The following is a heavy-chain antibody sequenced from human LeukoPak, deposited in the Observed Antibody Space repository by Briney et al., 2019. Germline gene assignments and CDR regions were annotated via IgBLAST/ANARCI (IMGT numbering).Heavy chain of an antibody. Sequence: SSETLSLTCSVSGASISSGSNYWGWIRQPPGKTLEWIGSIYSSGSTYYNPSLKSRVIIIIDTPKNQFSLNLTSLTAADTAVYYCARDRKYYYHMDVWGKGTTVTVSS. CDR1: GASISSGSNY. V-gene: IGHV4-39*07. J-gene: IGHJ6*03. CDR2: IYSSGST. CDR3: ARDRKYYYHMDV. D-gene: IGHD1-14*01.